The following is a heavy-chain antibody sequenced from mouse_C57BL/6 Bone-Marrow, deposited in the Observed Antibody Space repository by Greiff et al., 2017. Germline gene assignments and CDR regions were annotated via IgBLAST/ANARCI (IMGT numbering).Heavy chain of an antibody. D-gene: IGHD4-1*01. V-gene: IGHV14-4*01. CDR1: GFNIKDDY. CDR2: IDPENGDT. CDR3: TRLGLFYWYFDV. Sequence: VQLQQSGAELVRPGASVKLSCTASGFNIKDDYMPWVKQRPDKGLEWLGWIDPENGDTEYASKFQGKATITADTSSNTAYLQLSSLTSEDTAVYYCTRLGLFYWYFDVWGTGTTVTVSS. J-gene: IGHJ1*03.